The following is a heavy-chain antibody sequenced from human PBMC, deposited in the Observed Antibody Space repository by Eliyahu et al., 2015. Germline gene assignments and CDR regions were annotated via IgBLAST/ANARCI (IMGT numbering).Heavy chain of an antibody. CDR2: LCFDGINK. D-gene: IGHD3-9*01. J-gene: IGHJ4*02. Sequence: QVHLVESGGGVVQPGGSLRLSCAASGFSLDNHGMHWVRQAPGKGLEGVTLLCFDGINKYYADSVKGRFTISRDSSKNTLFLQMNSLRPDDTAVYYCAAGRGWLSDFWGQGTLVTVTS. CDR1: GFSLDNHG. CDR3: AAGRGWLSDF. V-gene: IGHV3-30*02.